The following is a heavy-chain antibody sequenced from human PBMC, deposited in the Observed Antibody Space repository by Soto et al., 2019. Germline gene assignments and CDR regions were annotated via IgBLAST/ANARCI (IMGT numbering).Heavy chain of an antibody. V-gene: IGHV4-59*02. CDR3: ARDGSIAVRGRDWFDP. CDR2: IYYSGST. CDR1: GGSVNSYE. J-gene: IGHJ5*02. Sequence: TPSLRCTACGGSVNSYESTWIRQTPGKGLEWIGYIYYSGSTNYNPSLKSRVTISVDTSKNQFSLKLSSVTAADTAVYYCARDGSIAVRGRDWFDPWGQGTLVTVSS. D-gene: IGHD6-6*01.